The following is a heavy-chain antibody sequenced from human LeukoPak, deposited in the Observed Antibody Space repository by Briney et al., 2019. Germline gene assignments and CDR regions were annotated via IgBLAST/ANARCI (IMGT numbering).Heavy chain of an antibody. Sequence: PSETLSLTCAVYGGSFSGYYWSWIRQPPGKGLEWIGEINHSGSTNYNPSLKSRVTISVDTSKNQFSLKLSSVTAADTAVYYCARQSVVRGVAPYYYYYMDVWGKGTTVTISS. J-gene: IGHJ6*03. CDR3: ARQSVVRGVAPYYYYYMDV. CDR1: GGSFSGYY. CDR2: INHSGST. D-gene: IGHD3-10*01. V-gene: IGHV4-34*01.